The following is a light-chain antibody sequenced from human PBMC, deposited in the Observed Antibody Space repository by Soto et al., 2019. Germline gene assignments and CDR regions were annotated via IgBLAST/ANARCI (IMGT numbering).Light chain of an antibody. CDR3: NSYTTTRTYV. J-gene: IGLJ6*01. CDR2: EVS. CDR1: STDIGSYNY. V-gene: IGLV2-14*01. Sequence: QSVLTQPASVSGSPGQSITSPCTGTSTDIGSYNYVSWYQQHPGKAPKLMIYEVSNRPSGVSNRFSGSKSGNSASLTISWLHAEDEAAYYCNSYTTTRTYVCGSGTKLTVL.